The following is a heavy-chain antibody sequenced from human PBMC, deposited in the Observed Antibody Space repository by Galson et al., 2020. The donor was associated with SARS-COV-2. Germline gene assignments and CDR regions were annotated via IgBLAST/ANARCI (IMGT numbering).Heavy chain of an antibody. D-gene: IGHD2-2*01. Sequence: ASVKVSCKVSGYTLTELSMHWVRQAPGKGLEWMGGFDPEDGETIYAQKFQGRVTMTEDTSTDTAYMELSSLRSEDTAVYYCATGPPYCSSTSCDPNWFDPWGQVTLVTVSS. J-gene: IGHJ5*02. CDR3: ATGPPYCSSTSCDPNWFDP. CDR2: FDPEDGET. V-gene: IGHV1-24*01. CDR1: GYTLTELS.